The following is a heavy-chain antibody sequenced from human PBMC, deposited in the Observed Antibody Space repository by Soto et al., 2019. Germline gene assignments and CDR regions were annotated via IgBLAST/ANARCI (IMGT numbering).Heavy chain of an antibody. J-gene: IGHJ5*02. D-gene: IGHD2-2*01. CDR1: VGSFSGDY. V-gene: IGHV4-34*01. CDR3: ARDGFCTSTTCRVGNWFDP. CDR2: INHRGST. Sequence: PSETLSLTCVVYVGSFSGDYWSWIRQSPGKGLEWIGGINHRGSTNYNPSLESRVTISVDTSKNQSSLKLPSVTAADTAMYYCARDGFCTSTTCRVGNWFDPWGQGTLVTVSS.